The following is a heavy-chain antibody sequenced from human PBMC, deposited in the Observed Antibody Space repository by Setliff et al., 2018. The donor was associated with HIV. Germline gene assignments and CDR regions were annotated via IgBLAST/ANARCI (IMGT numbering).Heavy chain of an antibody. CDR2: IWYDGGTK. Sequence: PRWSLRLSCEASGFPFSVHGMHWVRQSPGKGLEWLAVIWYDGGTKYYADSLQGRFTISRDDSKNSLFLQMNSLRAEDTAVYYCARLPQDVRSSIDFWGQGTLVTVS. CDR3: ARLPQDVRSSIDF. D-gene: IGHD6-6*01. V-gene: IGHV3-33*01. CDR1: GFPFSVHG. J-gene: IGHJ4*02.